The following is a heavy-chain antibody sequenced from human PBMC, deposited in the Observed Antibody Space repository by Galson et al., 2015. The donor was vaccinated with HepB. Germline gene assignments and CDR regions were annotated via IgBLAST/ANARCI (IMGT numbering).Heavy chain of an antibody. D-gene: IGHD1/OR15-1a*01. CDR1: GFTLSSYD. V-gene: IGHV3-30-3*01. CDR2: ISYDGSK. Sequence: SLRLSCAASGFTLSSYDLYWVRQAPGKGLEWVAVISYDGSKTYADSVKGRFTISRDNSKSTLYLHMNSLRFEDTSMYYCARVRINNLDYWGQGTLVTVSS. CDR3: ARVRINNLDY. J-gene: IGHJ4*02.